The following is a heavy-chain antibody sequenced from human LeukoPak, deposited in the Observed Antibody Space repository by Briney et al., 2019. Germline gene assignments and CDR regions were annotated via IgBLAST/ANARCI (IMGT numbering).Heavy chain of an antibody. CDR2: IDRSGST. Sequence: PSETLSLTCGVYGGSLSGYYWSWIRQPPGKGLEWIGEIDRSGSTNYNPSLKSRATISLDKSKNQVFLKVNSVTAADTAVYYCARGRRDGYYFDYWGQGTLVTVSS. CDR3: ARGRRDGYYFDY. V-gene: IGHV4-34*01. J-gene: IGHJ4*02. CDR1: GGSLSGYY. D-gene: IGHD5-24*01.